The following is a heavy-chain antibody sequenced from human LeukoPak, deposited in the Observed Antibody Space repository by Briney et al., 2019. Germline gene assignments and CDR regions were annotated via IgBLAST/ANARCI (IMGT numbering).Heavy chain of an antibody. CDR2: ISSSTSTI. CDR1: GFTFSSYS. J-gene: IGHJ3*02. V-gene: IGHV3-48*02. Sequence: GGSLRLSCAASGFTFSSYSMNWVRQAPGKGLEWVSYISSSTSTIYYADSVNGRFTISRDNAKNSLCLQMNRLRDEDTAVYYCARGHNDAFDIWGQGTMVTVSS. CDR3: ARGHNDAFDI.